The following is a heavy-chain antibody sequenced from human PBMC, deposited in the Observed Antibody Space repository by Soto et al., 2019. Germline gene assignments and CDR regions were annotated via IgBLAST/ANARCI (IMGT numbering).Heavy chain of an antibody. J-gene: IGHJ4*02. CDR3: ARSLGATTSLFDY. CDR2: INPSSGTT. V-gene: IGHV1-46*01. CDR1: GYIFIHCF. Sequence: QVQLVQSGAEMKQPGASVKLSCQASGYIFIHCFMHWVRQAPGQGLEWMGGINPSSGTTTYAQKFQGRVTVTRDTSTGTVYMELSSLGSGDTAMSYCARSLGATTSLFDYWGQGSLVTVSA. D-gene: IGHD1-26*01.